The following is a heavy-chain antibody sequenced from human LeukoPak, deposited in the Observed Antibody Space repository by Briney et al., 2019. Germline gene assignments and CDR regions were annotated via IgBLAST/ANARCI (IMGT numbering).Heavy chain of an antibody. J-gene: IGHJ4*02. V-gene: IGHV1-2*02. CDR1: GYTFTGYY. D-gene: IGHD3-22*01. Sequence: ASVKVSCKASGYTFTGYYMHWVRQAPGQGLEWMGWINPKSGGTNYAQKFQGRVTMTRDTSISTAYMELSRLTSDDTAVYYCARVAGIDYYDSSGYPDYWGQGTLVTVSS. CDR3: ARVAGIDYYDSSGYPDY. CDR2: INPKSGGT.